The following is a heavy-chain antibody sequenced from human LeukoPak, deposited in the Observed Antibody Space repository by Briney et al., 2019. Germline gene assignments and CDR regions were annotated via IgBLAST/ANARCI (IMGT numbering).Heavy chain of an antibody. V-gene: IGHV3-30*18. J-gene: IGHJ4*02. D-gene: IGHD1-26*01. Sequence: GGSLRLSCAASGFSFSTYGMHWVRQAPGKGLEWVTVISYDGSDKYYADSVKGRFTISRDNSRNTLYLQMYSLRVEDTAVYYCAKEVGTFPLDYWGQGTRVTVS. CDR3: AKEVGTFPLDY. CDR1: GFSFSTYG. CDR2: ISYDGSDK.